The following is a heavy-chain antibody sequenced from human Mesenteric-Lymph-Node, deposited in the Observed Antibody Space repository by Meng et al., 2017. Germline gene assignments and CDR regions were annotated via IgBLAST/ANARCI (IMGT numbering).Heavy chain of an antibody. CDR3: AREAGRDGYATPKFDY. D-gene: IGHD5-24*01. CDR1: GGSISSDGYY. V-gene: IGHV4-31*03. CDR2: IHDSGST. Sequence: QVQLQESGPGLVKPSQTLSLTCTVSGGSISSDGYYWSWIRQHPGKGLEWIGYIHDSGSTYYNPSLKSRVTISADTSKNQFSLKLISATAADTAVYYCAREAGRDGYATPKFDYWGQGTLVTVSS. J-gene: IGHJ4*02.